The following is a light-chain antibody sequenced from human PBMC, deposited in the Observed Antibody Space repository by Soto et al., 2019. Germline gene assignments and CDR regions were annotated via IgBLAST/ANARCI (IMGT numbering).Light chain of an antibody. V-gene: IGKV1-5*03. CDR2: KAS. J-gene: IGKJ1*01. Sequence: DIQMTQSPSTLSASVGDRVTITCRASQSISYWLAWYQQKPGKDPNLLIYKASSLESWVPSRFSGSGSGTEFTLTISSLQPDDFATYYCQQYNNYWTFGQGTKVEIK. CDR1: QSISYW. CDR3: QQYNNYWT.